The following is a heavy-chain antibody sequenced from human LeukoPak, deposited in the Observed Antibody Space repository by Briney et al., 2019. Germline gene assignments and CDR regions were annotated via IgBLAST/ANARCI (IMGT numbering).Heavy chain of an antibody. D-gene: IGHD3-10*01. CDR2: INQDSSEK. V-gene: IGHV3-7*01. CDR1: GITFSNYW. Sequence: GGSLRLSCAASGITFSNYWMSWVRQAPGKGLEWVANINQDSSEKYYVDSVKGRFTISRDNAKNSLYLQLNTLRPEDTAVYYCARDYASGSYPRIYFEYWGQGTLVTVSS. J-gene: IGHJ4*02. CDR3: ARDYASGSYPRIYFEY.